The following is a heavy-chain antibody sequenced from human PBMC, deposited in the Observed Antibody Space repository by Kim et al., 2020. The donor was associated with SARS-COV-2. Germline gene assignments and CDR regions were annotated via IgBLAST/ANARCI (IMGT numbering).Heavy chain of an antibody. V-gene: IGHV3-21*01. CDR1: GFTFNNYY. CDR3: ARDKYRGMPAAGRGDYYYYGMDV. CDR2: SSSGGSYI. J-gene: IGHJ6*02. D-gene: IGHD6-13*01. Sequence: GGSLRLSCAASGFTFNNYYMNWVRQAPGMGLEWVSSSSSGGSYIYYADSVKGRFTISRDNAKNSLYLQMNSLRAEDTAVYYCARDKYRGMPAAGRGDYYYYGMDVWGQGTTVTVSS.